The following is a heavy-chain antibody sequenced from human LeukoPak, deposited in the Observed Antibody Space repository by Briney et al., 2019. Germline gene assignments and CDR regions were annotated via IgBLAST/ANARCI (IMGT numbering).Heavy chain of an antibody. CDR1: GYTFTGYY. J-gene: IGHJ4*02. Sequence: ASVKVSCKASGYTFTGYYMHWVRQAPGQGLEWMGWINPNRGGTNYAQKFQGRVTMTRDTSISTAYMELTRLRSDDTAVYYSARELTYYYDSRGYYERAGMGYWGQGPLVTVSS. V-gene: IGHV1-2*02. D-gene: IGHD3-22*01. CDR2: INPNRGGT. CDR3: ARELTYYYDSRGYYERAGMGY.